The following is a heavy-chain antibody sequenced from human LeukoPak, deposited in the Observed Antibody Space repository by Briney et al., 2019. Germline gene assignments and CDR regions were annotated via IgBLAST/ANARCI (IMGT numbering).Heavy chain of an antibody. Sequence: ASVKVSCKASGYIFTSYDINWVRQATGQGLEWMGWMNPNSGNTGYAQKFQGRVTMTRNTSISTAYMELSSLRSEDTAVYYCARGVGIVATISKKHFDYWGQGTLVTVSS. V-gene: IGHV1-8*01. D-gene: IGHD5-12*01. CDR3: ARGVGIVATISKKHFDY. CDR2: MNPNSGNT. J-gene: IGHJ4*02. CDR1: GYIFTSYD.